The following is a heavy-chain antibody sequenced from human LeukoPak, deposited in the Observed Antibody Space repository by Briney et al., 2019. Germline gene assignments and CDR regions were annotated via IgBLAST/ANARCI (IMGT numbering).Heavy chain of an antibody. D-gene: IGHD3-16*01. CDR2: IWYDGSNK. V-gene: IGHV3-30*02. Sequence: GGSLRLSCAASRFTFSSYGMHWVRQAPGKGLEWVAVIWYDGSNKYYADSVKGRFTISRDNSKNTLYLQMNSLRVEDTAVYYCAKDRDAVGAMDYWGQGTLVTVSS. J-gene: IGHJ4*02. CDR1: RFTFSSYG. CDR3: AKDRDAVGAMDY.